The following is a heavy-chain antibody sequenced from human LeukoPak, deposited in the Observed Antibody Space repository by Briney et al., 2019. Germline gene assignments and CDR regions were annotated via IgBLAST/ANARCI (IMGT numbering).Heavy chain of an antibody. V-gene: IGHV4-30-4*08. CDR1: NGSINSGSFNNGNYY. CDR2: IYYSGST. CDR3: ARVPWQFFPFDI. Sequence: SQTLSLTCTVSNGSINSGSFNNGNYYWSWIRQLPQKGLEWIGYIYYSGSTNYNPSLQSRLTISLDTSKNQLSLNLNSVTAADTAVYYCARVPWQFFPFDIWGQGTMVTVSS. J-gene: IGHJ3*02. D-gene: IGHD5-12*01.